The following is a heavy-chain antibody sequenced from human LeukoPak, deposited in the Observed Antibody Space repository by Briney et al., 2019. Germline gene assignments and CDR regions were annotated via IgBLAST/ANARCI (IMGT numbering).Heavy chain of an antibody. CDR2: ISDNGVST. V-gene: IGHV3-23*01. J-gene: IGHJ5*02. D-gene: IGHD4-17*01. CDR3: AKTGPTVTPAWFDP. CDR1: GFTFSSYA. Sequence: SGGSLRLSCAASGFTFSSYAMTWVRQAPGKGLEWVSSISDNGVSTYYADSVKGRFTISRDNSRNTLYLQMNSLRAEDTAIYYCAKTGPTVTPAWFDPWGQGTLVTVSS.